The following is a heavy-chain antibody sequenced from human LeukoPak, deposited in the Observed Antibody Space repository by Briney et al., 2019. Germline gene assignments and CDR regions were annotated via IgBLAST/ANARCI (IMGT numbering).Heavy chain of an antibody. D-gene: IGHD3-10*01. Sequence: GGSLRLSCAASGFTFSDYYMSWIRQAPGKGLEWVSYISSSSSYTNYADSVKGRFTISRDNAKNSLYLQMNSLRAEDTAVYYSAREGTAGFGELSIWGQGTLVTVSS. CDR3: AREGTAGFGELSI. CDR1: GFTFSDYY. V-gene: IGHV3-11*06. CDR2: ISSSSSYT. J-gene: IGHJ4*02.